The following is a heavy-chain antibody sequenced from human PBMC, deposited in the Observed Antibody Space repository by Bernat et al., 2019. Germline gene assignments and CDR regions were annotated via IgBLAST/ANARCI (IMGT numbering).Heavy chain of an antibody. D-gene: IGHD3-16*01. J-gene: IGHJ5*02. CDR2: ITGRAGGEAT. V-gene: IGHV3-15*01. CDR1: GFSFSDAW. Sequence: EVQLVESGGGLVKPGGSLRLSCAATGFSFSDAWMSWVRQAPGKGLEWVGRITGRAGGEATDYAAPVKSRFTISRDDSQHTLQLQMNSLKTEDTAVYYGSSGGTHGDPWGQGTLVTVSS. CDR3: SSGGTHGDP.